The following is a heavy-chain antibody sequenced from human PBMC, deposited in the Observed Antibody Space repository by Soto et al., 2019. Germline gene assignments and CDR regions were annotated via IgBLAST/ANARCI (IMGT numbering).Heavy chain of an antibody. D-gene: IGHD6-6*01. V-gene: IGHV3-23*01. CDR1: GFTFSSYA. Sequence: GGSLRLSCAASGFTFSSYAMSWVRQAPGEGLEWVSAISGSGGSTYYADSVKGRFTISRDNSKNTLYLQMNSLRAEDTAVYYCAKGLFPTSIAETNWFDPWGQGTLVTVSS. CDR2: ISGSGGST. CDR3: AKGLFPTSIAETNWFDP. J-gene: IGHJ5*02.